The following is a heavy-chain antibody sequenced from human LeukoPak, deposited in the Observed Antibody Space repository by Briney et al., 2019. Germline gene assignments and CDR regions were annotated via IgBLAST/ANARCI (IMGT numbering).Heavy chain of an antibody. CDR1: GFSFSSFA. CDR3: TKDPNGDYIGAFDP. Sequence: GGSLRLSCAASGFSFSSFAMTWVRQAPGKGLEWVSSITGGHYATYNTDSVKGRFTISRDNAKNTLYPQMNSLRADDTAIYYCTKDPNGDYIGAFDPWGQGTLVTVSS. CDR2: ITGGHYAT. J-gene: IGHJ5*02. V-gene: IGHV3-23*01. D-gene: IGHD4-17*01.